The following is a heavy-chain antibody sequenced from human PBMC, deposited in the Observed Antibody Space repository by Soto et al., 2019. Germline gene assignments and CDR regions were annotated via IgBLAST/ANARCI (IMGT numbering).Heavy chain of an antibody. D-gene: IGHD6-6*01. CDR3: AKDLEYSSSGGILYYGMDV. J-gene: IGHJ6*02. Sequence: TGGSLRLSCAASGFTFSSYGMHWVRQAPGKGLEWVAVISYDGSNKYYADSVKGRFTISRDNSKNTLYLQMNSLRAEDTAVYYCAKDLEYSSSGGILYYGMDVWGQGTTVTVSS. CDR2: ISYDGSNK. CDR1: GFTFSSYG. V-gene: IGHV3-30*18.